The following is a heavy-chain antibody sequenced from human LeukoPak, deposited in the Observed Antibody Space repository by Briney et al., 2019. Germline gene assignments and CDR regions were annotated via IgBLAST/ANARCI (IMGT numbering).Heavy chain of an antibody. V-gene: IGHV4-4*07. J-gene: IGHJ6*03. D-gene: IGHD3-10*01. Sequence: PSETLSLTCTVSGGSISSYYWSWIRQPAGKGLEWIGRIYTSGSTNYNPSLKSRVTISLDTSKNQFSLKLSSVTAADTAVYYCARGRSSMVRGYYYYYMDVWGKGTTVTISS. CDR3: ARGRSSMVRGYYYYYMDV. CDR2: IYTSGST. CDR1: GGSISSYY.